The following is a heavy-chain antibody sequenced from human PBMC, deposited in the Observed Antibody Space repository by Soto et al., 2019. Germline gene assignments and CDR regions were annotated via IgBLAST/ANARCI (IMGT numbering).Heavy chain of an antibody. D-gene: IGHD1-26*01. Sequence: LRLSCAASGFIFENFGMSWVRQAPGKGLEWISSISGSGFKKYYADSVKGRLTISRDNSKSTVYLELNNLSAEDTAVYHCAKNQGVELVPLATVDWFDPWGQGSVVTVSS. J-gene: IGHJ5*02. CDR3: AKNQGVELVPLATVDWFDP. CDR2: ISGSGFKK. V-gene: IGHV3-23*01. CDR1: GFIFENFG.